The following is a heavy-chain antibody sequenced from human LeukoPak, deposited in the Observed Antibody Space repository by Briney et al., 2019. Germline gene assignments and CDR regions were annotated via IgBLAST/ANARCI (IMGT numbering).Heavy chain of an antibody. J-gene: IGHJ4*02. CDR2: ISGSGGST. CDR3: AKTFRMGARPGYFDY. Sequence: GGSLRLSCAASGFTFNSQAMSWVRQAPGKGLEWVSAISGSGGSTYYADSVKGRFTISRDNSKNTVYLQMNSLRVEDTAVYYCAKTFRMGARPGYFDYWGQGTLVTVSS. D-gene: IGHD6-6*01. V-gene: IGHV3-23*01. CDR1: GFTFNSQA.